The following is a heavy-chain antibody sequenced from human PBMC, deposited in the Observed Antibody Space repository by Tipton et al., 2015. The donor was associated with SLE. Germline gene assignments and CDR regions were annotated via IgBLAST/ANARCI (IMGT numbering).Heavy chain of an antibody. D-gene: IGHD3-3*02. CDR2: IGRSGIHS. V-gene: IGHV3-21*06. CDR3: ARDLPFSCYDY. CDR1: GFTFSDYT. Sequence: SLRLSCATSGFTFSDYTINWVRQAPGKGLEWVSSIGRSGIHSFYADSVQGRFTISRDNARDSLFLQMNSLRVEDTAVYYCARDLPFSCYDYWGQGILVTVSS. J-gene: IGHJ4*02.